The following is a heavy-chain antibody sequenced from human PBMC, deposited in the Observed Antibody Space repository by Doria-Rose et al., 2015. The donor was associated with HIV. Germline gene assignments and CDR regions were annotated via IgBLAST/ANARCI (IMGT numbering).Heavy chain of an antibody. CDR1: GGSISHYY. D-gene: IGHD1-26*01. J-gene: IGHJ4*02. V-gene: IGHV4-59*01. Sequence: QVQLQESGPGLVKPSETLSLTCSVSGGSISHYYWSWIRQPPGKGLEYIGDIFYTGSTNYRPSLKSRVSISIDTSKNKFSLRLSSVTAADTAVYYCARVLGGTYDYWGQGTLVTVSS. CDR3: ARVLGGTYDY. CDR2: IFYTGST.